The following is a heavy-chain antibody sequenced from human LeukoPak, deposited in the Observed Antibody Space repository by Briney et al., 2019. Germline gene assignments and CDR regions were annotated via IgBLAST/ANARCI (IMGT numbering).Heavy chain of an antibody. CDR3: ATHSPEWRYSGYYNYYYMDV. V-gene: IGHV1-69*13. D-gene: IGHD5-12*01. Sequence: ASVKVSCKASGYTFTSYYVHWVRQAPGQGLEWMGGIIPIFGSANFAQKFQGRITITADESTSTAYMELSSLRFEDTAVYYCATHSPEWRYSGYYNYYYMDVWGKGTTVTVSS. CDR2: IIPIFGSA. J-gene: IGHJ6*03. CDR1: GYTFTSYY.